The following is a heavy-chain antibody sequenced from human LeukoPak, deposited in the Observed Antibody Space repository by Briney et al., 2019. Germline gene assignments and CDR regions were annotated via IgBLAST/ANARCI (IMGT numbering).Heavy chain of an antibody. CDR1: GYTFTGYY. V-gene: IGHV1-2*02. CDR3: ARGPAMIVVVIKEGWFDP. Sequence: ASVKVSCKASGYTFTGYYMHWVRQAPGQGLEWMGWINPNSGGTNYAQKFQGRVTMTRDTSISTAYMELSRLRSDDTAVYYCARGPAMIVVVIKEGWFDPWGQGTLVTVSS. CDR2: INPNSGGT. J-gene: IGHJ5*02. D-gene: IGHD3-22*01.